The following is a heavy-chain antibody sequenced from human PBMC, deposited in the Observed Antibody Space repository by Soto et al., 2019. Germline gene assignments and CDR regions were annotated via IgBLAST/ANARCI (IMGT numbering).Heavy chain of an antibody. CDR2: INHSGST. Sequence: QVQLQQWGAGLLKPSETLSLTCAVYGGSFSGYYWSWIRQPPGKGLEWIGEINHSGSTNYNPSLKNRVTISIDTSKNQFCLKLSSVTAADTAVYYCARGRLKGPPLLSYYFDYWGQGTLVTVSS. CDR3: ARGRLKGPPLLSYYFDY. CDR1: GGSFSGYY. V-gene: IGHV4-34*01. J-gene: IGHJ4*02.